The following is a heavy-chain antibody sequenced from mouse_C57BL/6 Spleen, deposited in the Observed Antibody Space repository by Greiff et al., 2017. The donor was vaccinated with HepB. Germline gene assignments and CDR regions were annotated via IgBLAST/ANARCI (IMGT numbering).Heavy chain of an antibody. CDR2: ISGGGGNT. J-gene: IGHJ3*01. Sequence: EVNLVESGGGLVKPGGSLKLSCAASGFTFSSYTMSWVRQTPEKRLEWVATISGGGGNTYYPDSVKGRFTISRDNAKNTLYLQMSSLRSEDTALYYCARRDYGNFFAYWGQGTLVTVSA. V-gene: IGHV5-9*01. D-gene: IGHD2-1*01. CDR3: ARRDYGNFFAY. CDR1: GFTFSSYT.